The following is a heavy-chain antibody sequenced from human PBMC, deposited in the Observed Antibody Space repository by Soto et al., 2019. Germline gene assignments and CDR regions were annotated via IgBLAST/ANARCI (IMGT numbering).Heavy chain of an antibody. CDR1: GGSVSRGSSY. V-gene: IGHV4-39*01. J-gene: IGHJ4*01. CDR2: IYYTGST. Sequence: SATLSLTCTVSGGSVSRGSSYWGWIRQPPGKGLEWIGSIYYTGSTYHNPSLKSRVTISIDTSKNQFSLKLSSVTAADTAVYYCARHADTPRTGTTEFDYWGHGTLVTVSS. D-gene: IGHD1-1*01. CDR3: ARHADTPRTGTTEFDY.